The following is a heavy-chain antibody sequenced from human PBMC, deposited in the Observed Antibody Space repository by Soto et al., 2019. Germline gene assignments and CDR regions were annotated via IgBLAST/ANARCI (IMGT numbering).Heavy chain of an antibody. CDR1: GGSISSYY. V-gene: IGHV4-59*08. Sequence: SETLSLTCTVSGGSISSYYWSWIRQPPGKGLEWIGYIYYSGSTNYNPSLKSRVTISVDTSKNQFSLKLSSVTAADTAVYYCARRSGAVAAAIDYWGQGTLVTVSS. J-gene: IGHJ4*02. CDR2: IYYSGST. D-gene: IGHD5-18*01. CDR3: ARRSGAVAAAIDY.